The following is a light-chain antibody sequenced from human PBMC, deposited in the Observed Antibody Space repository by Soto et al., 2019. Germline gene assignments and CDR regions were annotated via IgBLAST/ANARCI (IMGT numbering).Light chain of an antibody. V-gene: IGKV1-27*01. CDR3: QKYNSAP. CDR1: QGISNY. J-gene: IGKJ1*01. CDR2: AAS. Sequence: DIQMTQSPSSPSSSLGDRVTITCRASQGISNYLAWYQQKPGKVPKLLIYAASTLQSGVPSRFSGSGSGTDFTLTISSLHPEDVATYYCQKYNSAPFGQGTKVDIK.